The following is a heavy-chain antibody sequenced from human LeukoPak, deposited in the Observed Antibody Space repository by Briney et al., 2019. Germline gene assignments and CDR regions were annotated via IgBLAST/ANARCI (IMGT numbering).Heavy chain of an antibody. Sequence: GGSLRLSCAASGFTFSSYSMNWVRQAPGKGLEWVSSITSSSYIYYADSLKGRFTISRDNAKNSLYLQMNSLRAEDTAVYYCWVPATAGEDDYWGQGTLVSVSS. CDR3: WVPATAGEDDY. D-gene: IGHD2-2*01. V-gene: IGHV3-21*01. CDR1: GFTFSSYS. J-gene: IGHJ4*02. CDR2: ITSSSYI.